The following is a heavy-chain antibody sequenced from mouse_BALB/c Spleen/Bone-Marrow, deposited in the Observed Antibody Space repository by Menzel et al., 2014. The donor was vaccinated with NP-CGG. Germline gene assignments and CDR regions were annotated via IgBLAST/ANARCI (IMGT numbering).Heavy chain of an antibody. Sequence: EVQLQQSGAELVKSGASVKLSCTASGFNIKDTYMHWVKQRPEQGLEWIGRIDPANGNTKYDPKFQGKATITAGTSSNTAYLQLSSLTSEDTAVYYCARYYYGTLLDYWGQGTTLTVSS. CDR2: IDPANGNT. CDR3: ARYYYGTLLDY. CDR1: GFNIKDTY. D-gene: IGHD1-1*01. V-gene: IGHV14-3*02. J-gene: IGHJ2*01.